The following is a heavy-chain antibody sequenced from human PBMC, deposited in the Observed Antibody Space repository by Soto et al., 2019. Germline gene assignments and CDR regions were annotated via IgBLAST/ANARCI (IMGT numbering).Heavy chain of an antibody. J-gene: IGHJ2*01. CDR3: ARGTLWFGESNWYFDL. Sequence: SVKVSCKASGGTFSSYAISWVRQAPGQGLEWMGGIIPIFGTANYAQKFQGRVTITADESTSTAYMELSSLRSEDTDVYYCARGTLWFGESNWYFDLWGRGTLVPVS. D-gene: IGHD3-10*01. CDR1: GGTFSSYA. CDR2: IIPIFGTA. V-gene: IGHV1-69*13.